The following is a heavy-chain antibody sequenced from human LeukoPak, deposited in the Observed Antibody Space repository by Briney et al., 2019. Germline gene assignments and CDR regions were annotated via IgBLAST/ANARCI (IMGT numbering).Heavy chain of an antibody. V-gene: IGHV4-38-2*02. Sequence: SETLSLTCTVSGGSISSYYWGWIRQPPGKGLEWIGSIYHSGSTYYNPSLKSRVTISVDTSKNQFSLKLSSVTAADTAVYYCARRIGYSSSWSNWFDPWGQGTLVTVSS. CDR3: ARRIGYSSSWSNWFDP. CDR1: GGSISSYY. D-gene: IGHD6-13*01. J-gene: IGHJ5*02. CDR2: IYHSGST.